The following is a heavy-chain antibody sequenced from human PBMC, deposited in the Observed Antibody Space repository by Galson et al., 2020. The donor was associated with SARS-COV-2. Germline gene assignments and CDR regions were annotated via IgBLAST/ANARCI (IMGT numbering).Heavy chain of an antibody. Sequence: GGSLRPSCAASGFTFGTYVMSWVRQAPGKGFEWVSRIGASDGTTAYADSVKGRFTIPRDNAKNTLYLQMTSLGVEETATYYCVKPHRTVYGVGYWGQGNLVIVSS. D-gene: IGHD2-8*01. CDR1: GFTFGTYV. CDR2: IGASDGTT. V-gene: IGHV3-23*01. J-gene: IGHJ4*02. CDR3: VKPHRTVYGVGY.